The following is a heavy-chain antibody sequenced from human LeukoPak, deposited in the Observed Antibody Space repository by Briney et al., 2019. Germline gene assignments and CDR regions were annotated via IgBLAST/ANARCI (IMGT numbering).Heavy chain of an antibody. D-gene: IGHD3-10*01. CDR1: GGSFSGYY. J-gene: IGHJ5*02. Sequence: PSETLSLTCAVYGGSFSGYYWSWIRQPPGKGLEWIGEINHSGSTNYNPSLKSRVTISVDTSKNQFSLKLSSVTAADTAVYYCARVKRGNWFDPWGQGTLVTVSS. CDR2: INHSGST. CDR3: ARVKRGNWFDP. V-gene: IGHV4-34*01.